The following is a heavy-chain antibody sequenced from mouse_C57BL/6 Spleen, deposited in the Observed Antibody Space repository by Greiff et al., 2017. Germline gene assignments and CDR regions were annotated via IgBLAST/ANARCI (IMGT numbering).Heavy chain of an antibody. J-gene: IGHJ1*03. Sequence: VKLQQSGPELVKPGASVKISCKASGYAFSSSWMNWVKQRPGKGLEWIGRIYPGDGDTNYNGKFNGKATLTADKSSSTAYMQLSSLTSEDSAVYFCASRCYGISYGYVDVWGTGTTVTVSS. V-gene: IGHV1-82*01. D-gene: IGHD1-1*01. CDR2: IYPGDGDT. CDR3: ASRCYGISYGYVDV. CDR1: GYAFSSSW.